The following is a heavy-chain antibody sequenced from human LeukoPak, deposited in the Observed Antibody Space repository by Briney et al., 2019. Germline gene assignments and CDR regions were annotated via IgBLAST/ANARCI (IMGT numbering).Heavy chain of an antibody. CDR1: GFTVSSNY. V-gene: IGHV3-53*04. CDR2: IYSSGST. CDR3: ARGPLGDYGIDY. J-gene: IGHJ4*02. D-gene: IGHD4-17*01. Sequence: GGSLRLSCAASGFTVSSNYMSWVRQAQGKGLEWVSVIYSSGSTYYADSVKGRFTISRHNSKNTLYLQLTSMRAEDTAVYYCARGPLGDYGIDYWGQGTLVTASS.